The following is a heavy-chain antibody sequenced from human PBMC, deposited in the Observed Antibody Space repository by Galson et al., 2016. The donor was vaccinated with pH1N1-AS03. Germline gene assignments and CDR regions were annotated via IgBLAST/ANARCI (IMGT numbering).Heavy chain of an antibody. V-gene: IGHV3-30*12. CDR2: ISNDGNNK. Sequence: SLRLSCAASGFSFSSFGMHWVRQAPAKGLEWVAAISNDGNNKHHADSVKGRFTISRDNSQNTISLQMNSLRVEDTAVYYCVRGSGYYFDSWGQGTLVIVSS. D-gene: IGHD3-3*01. J-gene: IGHJ4*02. CDR3: VRGSGYYFDS. CDR1: GFSFSSFG.